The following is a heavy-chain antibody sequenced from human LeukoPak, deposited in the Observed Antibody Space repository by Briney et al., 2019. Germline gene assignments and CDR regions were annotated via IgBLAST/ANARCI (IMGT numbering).Heavy chain of an antibody. Sequence: GSLRLSCAASGFTFSSYGMHWVRQAPGKGLEWVAVIWYDGSNKYYADSVKGRFTISRDNSKNTLYLQMNSLRAEDTAVYYCARATSSSWSLFDYWGQGTLVTVSS. CDR3: ARATSSSWSLFDY. CDR2: IWYDGSNK. V-gene: IGHV3-33*01. D-gene: IGHD6-13*01. CDR1: GFTFSSYG. J-gene: IGHJ4*02.